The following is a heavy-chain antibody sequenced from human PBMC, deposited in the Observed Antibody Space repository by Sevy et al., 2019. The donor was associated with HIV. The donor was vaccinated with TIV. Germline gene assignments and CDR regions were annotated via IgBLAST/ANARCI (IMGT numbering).Heavy chain of an antibody. V-gene: IGHV3-7*01. CDR1: GFTLNSYW. Sequence: GGSLRLSCAASGFTLNSYWMSWVRQAPGKGLEWVANIKQDGSVKYYVDSVKGRFTISRDNARNLVYLQMSSLTAEDTALYYCVRAIAAHASLWGQGTLVTVSS. CDR3: VRAIAAHASL. D-gene: IGHD6-13*01. CDR2: IKQDGSVK. J-gene: IGHJ4*02.